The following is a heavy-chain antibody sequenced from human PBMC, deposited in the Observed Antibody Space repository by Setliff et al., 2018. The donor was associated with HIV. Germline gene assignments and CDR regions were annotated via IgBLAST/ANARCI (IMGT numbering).Heavy chain of an antibody. V-gene: IGHV4-59*01. CDR3: ARGAYRDGYDY. CDR2: VDYNGRT. J-gene: IGHJ4*02. D-gene: IGHD5-18*01. Sequence: ETLSLTCSVSGASISSYYWSWIRQPPGKGLEWIGYVDYNGRTDYNPSLKSQVTISLDTSKNQVSLKLSSVAAADTAVYHCARGAYRDGYDYWGQGTLVTVSS. CDR1: GASISSYY.